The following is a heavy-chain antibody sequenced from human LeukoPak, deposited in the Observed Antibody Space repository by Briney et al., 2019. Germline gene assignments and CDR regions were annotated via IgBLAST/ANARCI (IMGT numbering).Heavy chain of an antibody. CDR2: ISSSSSYI. D-gene: IGHD6-13*01. Sequence: PGGSLRLSCAASGFTFSSYSMNWVRQAPGKGLEWVSSISSSSSYIYYADSVKGRFTISRDNAKNSLYLQMNSLRAEDTAVYYCARRQLYSSSWQGTFDPWGQGTLVTVSS. V-gene: IGHV3-21*04. CDR3: ARRQLYSSSWQGTFDP. J-gene: IGHJ5*02. CDR1: GFTFSSYS.